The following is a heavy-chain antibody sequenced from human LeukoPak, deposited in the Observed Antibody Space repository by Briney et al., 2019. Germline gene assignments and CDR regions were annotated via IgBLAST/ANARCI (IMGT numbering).Heavy chain of an antibody. V-gene: IGHV3-33*06. CDR2: IWFDGSKK. Sequence: GGSLRLSXAASGFIFGGYGMHWVRQAPGKGLEWVAVIWFDGSKKFYVDSVKGRFIISRDNAWSMLFLEMNSLRAEDTAVYYCAKGNPFVKSHSFDHWGRGTLVTVSS. D-gene: IGHD1-14*01. J-gene: IGHJ4*02. CDR3: AKGNPFVKSHSFDH. CDR1: GFIFGGYG.